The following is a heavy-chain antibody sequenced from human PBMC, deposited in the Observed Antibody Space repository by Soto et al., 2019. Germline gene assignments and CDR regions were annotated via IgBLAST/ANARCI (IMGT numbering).Heavy chain of an antibody. J-gene: IGHJ3*02. CDR2: IYPGDSDT. D-gene: IGHD3-22*01. CDR3: ARPSNYYDNAFDI. V-gene: IGHV5-51*01. Sequence: PGESLKISCKGPGYSFTSYWIGWVRQMPGKGLEWMGIIYPGDSDTRYSPSFQGQVTISADKSISTAYLQWSSLKASDTAMYYCARPSNYYDNAFDIWGQGTMVTVSS. CDR1: GYSFTSYW.